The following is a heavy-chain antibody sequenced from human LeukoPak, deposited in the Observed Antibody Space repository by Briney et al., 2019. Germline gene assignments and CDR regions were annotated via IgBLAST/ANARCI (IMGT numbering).Heavy chain of an antibody. CDR2: IYYNGRT. Sequence: SETLSLTCIVSGGSIRSDNYYWGWIRQSPGKGLEWIANIYYNGRTYYNPSLKSRAAVSVDTSKIQFSLSLSSATASDTAVYYCARGFYDTSAAFDYWGQGILVTVS. CDR3: ARGFYDTSAAFDY. V-gene: IGHV4-39*01. CDR1: GGSIRSDNYY. J-gene: IGHJ4*02. D-gene: IGHD3-22*01.